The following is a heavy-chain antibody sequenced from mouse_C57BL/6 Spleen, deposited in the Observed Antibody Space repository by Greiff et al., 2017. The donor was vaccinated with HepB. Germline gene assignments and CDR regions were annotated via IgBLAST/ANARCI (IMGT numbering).Heavy chain of an antibody. CDR2: IRNKANNHAT. CDR3: TRSYYDYDVGAWFAY. Sequence: EVQLVESGGGLVQPGGSMKLSCAASGFTFSDAWMDWVRQSPEKGLEWVAEIRNKANNHATYYAESVKGRFTISRDDSKSSVYLQMNSLRAEDTGIYYCTRSYYDYDVGAWFAYWGQGTLVTVSA. V-gene: IGHV6-6*01. CDR1: GFTFSDAW. D-gene: IGHD2-4*01. J-gene: IGHJ3*01.